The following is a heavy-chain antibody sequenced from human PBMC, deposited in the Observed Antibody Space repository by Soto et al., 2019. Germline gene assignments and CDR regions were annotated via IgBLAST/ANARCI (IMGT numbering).Heavy chain of an antibody. Sequence: ASVKVSCTASGYTFTSRGISWVRPAPGQGLEWMGWISAYNGNTNYAQKLQGRVTMTTDTSTSTAYMELRSLRSEDTAVYYCARDYYDSSGYPTRYNWFDPWGQGTLVTVSS. CDR2: ISAYNGNT. CDR1: GYTFTSRG. D-gene: IGHD3-22*01. V-gene: IGHV1-18*01. J-gene: IGHJ5*02. CDR3: ARDYYDSSGYPTRYNWFDP.